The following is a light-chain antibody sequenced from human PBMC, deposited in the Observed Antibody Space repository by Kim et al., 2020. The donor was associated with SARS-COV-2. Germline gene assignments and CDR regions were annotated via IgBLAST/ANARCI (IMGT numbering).Light chain of an antibody. Sequence: SSELTQDPAVSVALGQTVRITCPGDSLRSYYATWYQQKPGQAPILVIYGKNNRPSGIPDRFSGSSSGNTASLTITGTQAGDEADSYCNSRDSNDNVVFGG. CDR1: SLRSYY. CDR3: NSRDSNDNVV. CDR2: GKN. V-gene: IGLV3-19*01. J-gene: IGLJ2*01.